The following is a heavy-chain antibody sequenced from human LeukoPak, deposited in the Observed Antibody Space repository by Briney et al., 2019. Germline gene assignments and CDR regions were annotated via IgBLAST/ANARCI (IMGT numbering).Heavy chain of an antibody. J-gene: IGHJ1*01. D-gene: IGHD2-2*01. Sequence: ASVKVSCKASGYTFTGYYMHWVRQAPGQGLEWMGWINPNSGGTNYAQKFQGRVTMTRDTSVSTAYMELSRLRSDDTAVYYCARDPSPLIVVVPAYYFQHWGQGTLVTVSS. V-gene: IGHV1-2*02. CDR3: ARDPSPLIVVVPAYYFQH. CDR1: GYTFTGYY. CDR2: INPNSGGT.